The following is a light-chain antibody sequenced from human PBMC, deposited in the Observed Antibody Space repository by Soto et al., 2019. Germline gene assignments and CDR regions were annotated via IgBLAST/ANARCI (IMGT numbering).Light chain of an antibody. CDR2: GVS. CDR1: QRVSRN. CDR3: PQYNNWPYT. Sequence: EIVMTQSPATLSVSPGERATLSCRASQRVSRNIAWYRQKPGQAPTLLIYGVSTRATAIPARFSGSESGTEFTLTISSLQSEDFAVYYCPQYNNWPYTFGQGTKLEIK. V-gene: IGKV3-15*01. J-gene: IGKJ2*01.